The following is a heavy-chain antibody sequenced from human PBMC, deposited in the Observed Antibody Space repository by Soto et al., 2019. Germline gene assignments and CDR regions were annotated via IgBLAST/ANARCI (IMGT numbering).Heavy chain of an antibody. CDR2: IRPYNGNT. D-gene: IGHD6-13*01. CDR1: GYPFTSYG. Sequence: QVQLVQSGAEVKKPGASVKVSCKASGYPFTSYGISWVRQAPGQGPEWMGWIRPYNGNTQSTQEFQGRVTMTTDTATTTVYMELRNLRSDDTAVYYCARTGANTWYGGGHDYWGQGTLVTVSS. CDR3: ARTGANTWYGGGHDY. V-gene: IGHV1-18*04. J-gene: IGHJ4*02.